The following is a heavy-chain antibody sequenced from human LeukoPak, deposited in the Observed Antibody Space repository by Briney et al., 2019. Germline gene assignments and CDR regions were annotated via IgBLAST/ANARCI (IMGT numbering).Heavy chain of an antibody. CDR3: ARSMTTVTTIDY. J-gene: IGHJ4*02. CDR1: EFTFSDYY. Sequence: GGSLRLSCAASEFTFSDYYMSWIRQAPGQGLEWVSYISSSSSYTNYADSVKGRFTISRDNAKNSLYLQMNSLRAEDTAVYYCARSMTTVTTIDYWGQGTLVTVSS. V-gene: IGHV3-11*06. CDR2: ISSSSSYT. D-gene: IGHD4-17*01.